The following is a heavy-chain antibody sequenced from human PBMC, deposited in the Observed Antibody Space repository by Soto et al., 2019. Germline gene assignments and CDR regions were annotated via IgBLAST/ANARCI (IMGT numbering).Heavy chain of an antibody. V-gene: IGHV4-4*07. D-gene: IGHD6-19*01. Sequence: VQLQESGPGLVKSSEILSLTCTVSGGSISSYYWAWIRQPVGSGHEYIGRIYTSDSTNYNPSFKSRVAMSVDASNNRFSLQMTSVTAADKAVYYCASLVYSSGCYYFDYWGPGILVTVSS. CDR3: ASLVYSSGCYYFDY. CDR1: GGSISSYY. J-gene: IGHJ4*02. CDR2: IYTSDST.